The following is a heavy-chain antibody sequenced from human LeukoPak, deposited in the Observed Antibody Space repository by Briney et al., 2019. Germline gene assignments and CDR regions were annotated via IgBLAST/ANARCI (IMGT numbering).Heavy chain of an antibody. Sequence: SETLSLTCTVSGGYTGSHYWSWIRQPAREELEWIGRISPSGTTHYNPSLGSRVTMSVDTSKNYFSLRLSSVTAADTAVYYCARDFYASGFYFWFDPWGQGMLVTVSS. CDR1: GGYTGSHY. D-gene: IGHD2/OR15-2a*01. V-gene: IGHV4-4*07. J-gene: IGHJ5*02. CDR2: ISPSGTT. CDR3: ARDFYASGFYFWFDP.